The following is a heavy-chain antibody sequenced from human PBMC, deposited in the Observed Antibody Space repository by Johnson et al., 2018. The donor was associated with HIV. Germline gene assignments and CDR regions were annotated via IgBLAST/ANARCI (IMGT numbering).Heavy chain of an antibody. Sequence: VQLVESGGGVVRPGGSLRLSCAASGFTFSSYAMSWVRQAPGKGLEWVSAISVSGGSTYYADSVKGRFTISRDNAKNSLFLQMNSLRAEDTAVYYCARGGLGYQNIHDPFDIWGQGTMVTVSS. CDR3: ARGGLGYQNIHDPFDI. CDR1: GFTFSSYA. CDR2: ISVSGGST. J-gene: IGHJ3*02. D-gene: IGHD2-2*01. V-gene: IGHV3-23*04.